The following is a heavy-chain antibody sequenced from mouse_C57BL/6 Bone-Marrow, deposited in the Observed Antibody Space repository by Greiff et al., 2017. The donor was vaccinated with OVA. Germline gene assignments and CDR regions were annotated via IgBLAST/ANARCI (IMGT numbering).Heavy chain of an antibody. J-gene: IGHJ1*03. CDR2: INPNNGGT. D-gene: IGHD2-3*01. CDR3: AREVTTLYWYFDA. CDR1: GYTFTDYN. V-gene: IGHV1-18*01. Sequence: EVQLQQSGPELVKPGASVKIPCKASGYTFTDYNMDWVKQSHGKSLEWIGDINPNNGGTIYNQKFKGKATLTVDKSSSTAYMELRSLTSEDTAVYYCAREVTTLYWYFDAWGTGTTVTVSS.